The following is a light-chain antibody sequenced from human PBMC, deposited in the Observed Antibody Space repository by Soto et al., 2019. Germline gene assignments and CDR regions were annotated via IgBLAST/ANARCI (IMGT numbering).Light chain of an antibody. CDR1: TGPVTTGHY. Sequence: QAVVTQEPSLTLSPGGKVILTCCSTTGPVTTGHYPYWFQQKPGQAPRPLVYDTANIFSWTPVRFSGSLVGGKAALTLSGAQPEDEAEYYCLLSYRGDYVFGPGTKV. V-gene: IGLV7-46*01. CDR2: DTA. CDR3: LLSYRGDYV. J-gene: IGLJ1*01.